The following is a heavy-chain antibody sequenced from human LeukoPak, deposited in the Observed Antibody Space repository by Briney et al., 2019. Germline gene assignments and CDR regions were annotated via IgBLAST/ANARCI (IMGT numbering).Heavy chain of an antibody. Sequence: GGSLRLSCAASGFTFSSYGTHWVRQAPGKGLEWLTFIRYDGTEQYYPDSVKGRFTVSRDNSKNTLYLQMNSLRAEDTAVYYCAKGYSYGFDYWGRGILVTVSS. J-gene: IGHJ4*02. D-gene: IGHD5-18*01. CDR2: IRYDGTEQ. CDR1: GFTFSSYG. V-gene: IGHV3-30*02. CDR3: AKGYSYGFDY.